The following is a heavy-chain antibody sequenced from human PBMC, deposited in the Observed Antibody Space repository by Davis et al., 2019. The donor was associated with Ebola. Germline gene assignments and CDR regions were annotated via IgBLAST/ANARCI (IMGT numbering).Heavy chain of an antibody. CDR3: ARVRGEGYSSSWYPPLNWFDP. Sequence: MPSQTLSLTCAVYGGSFSGYYWSWIRQPPGKGLEWIGEINHSGSTNYNPSLKSRVTISVDTSKNQFSLKPSSVTAADTAVYYCARVRGEGYSSSWYPPLNWFDPWGQGTLVTVSS. CDR1: GGSFSGYY. D-gene: IGHD6-13*01. J-gene: IGHJ5*02. V-gene: IGHV4-34*01. CDR2: INHSGST.